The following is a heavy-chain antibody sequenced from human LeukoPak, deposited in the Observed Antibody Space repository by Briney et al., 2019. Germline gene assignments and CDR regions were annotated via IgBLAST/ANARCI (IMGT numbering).Heavy chain of an antibody. CDR2: ISYDGSNK. J-gene: IGHJ4*02. D-gene: IGHD3-3*01. V-gene: IGHV3-30-3*01. Sequence: PGGSLRLSCAASGFTFSSYAMHWVRQAPGKGLEWVAVISYDGSNKYYADSVKGRFTISRDNSKNTLYLQMNSLRAEDTAVYYCARSEYYDFWSGYYPYYFDYWGQGTLVTVSS. CDR1: GFTFSSYA. CDR3: ARSEYYDFWSGYYPYYFDY.